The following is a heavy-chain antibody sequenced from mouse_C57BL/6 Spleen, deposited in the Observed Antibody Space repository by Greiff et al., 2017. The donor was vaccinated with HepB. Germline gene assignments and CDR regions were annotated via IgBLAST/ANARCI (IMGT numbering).Heavy chain of an antibody. CDR2: INPNNGGT. CDR1: GYTFTDYY. V-gene: IGHV1-26*01. J-gene: IGHJ4*01. CDR3: AREGAMDY. Sequence: VQLQQSGPELVKPGASVKISCKASGYTFTDYYMNWVKQSHGKSLEWIGDINPNNGGTSYNQKFKGKATLTVDKSSSTAYIELRSLTSEDSAVYYCAREGAMDYWGQGTSVTVSS.